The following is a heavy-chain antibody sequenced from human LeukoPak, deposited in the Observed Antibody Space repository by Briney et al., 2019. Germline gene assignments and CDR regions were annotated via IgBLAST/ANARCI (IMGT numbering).Heavy chain of an antibody. Sequence: GGSLRLSCAVSGFAVSSTYMSWVRQAPGKGLEWFSVLYGGGSTYYADYVQGRFTISRDNSNNTLYLQMNSMRVEDTAVYFCARGDCSGGSCHSGLWGQGTLVTVSS. CDR1: GFAVSSTY. CDR3: ARGDCSGGSCHSGL. J-gene: IGHJ4*02. D-gene: IGHD2-15*01. CDR2: LYGGGST. V-gene: IGHV3-66*01.